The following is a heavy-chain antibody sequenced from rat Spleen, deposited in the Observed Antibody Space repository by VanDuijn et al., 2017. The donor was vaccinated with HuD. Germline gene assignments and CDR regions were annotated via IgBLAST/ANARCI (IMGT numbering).Heavy chain of an antibody. Sequence: EVQLVESDGGLVQPGRSLKLSCAASGFTFSDYYMAWVRQAPTKGLEWVATISYDGSSTYYRDSVKGRFTISRDNAKSTLYLQMDSLRSEDTATYYCARQNRDYFDYWGQGVMVTVSS. CDR3: ARQNRDYFDY. CDR1: GFTFSDYY. CDR2: ISYDGSST. J-gene: IGHJ2*01. V-gene: IGHV5-29*01.